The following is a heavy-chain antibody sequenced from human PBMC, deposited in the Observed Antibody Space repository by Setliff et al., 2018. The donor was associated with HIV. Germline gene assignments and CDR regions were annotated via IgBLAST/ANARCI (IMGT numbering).Heavy chain of an antibody. V-gene: IGHV4-34*01. CDR2: INHSGGT. D-gene: IGHD1-1*01. CDR3: ARKATTYYYFYYLDV. Sequence: PSETLSLTCAVYGGSFSGYYWTWIRQPPGKGLEWIGEINHSGGTKYNPSLKSRVTISVDMSKNQYSLKLSSVTAADTAVYYCARKATTYYYFYYLDVWGKGTTVTVSS. J-gene: IGHJ6*03. CDR1: GGSFSGYY.